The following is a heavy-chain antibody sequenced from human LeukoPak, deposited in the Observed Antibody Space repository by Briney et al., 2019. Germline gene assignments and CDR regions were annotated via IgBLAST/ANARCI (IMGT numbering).Heavy chain of an antibody. CDR2: TSTTGVGT. D-gene: IGHD1-1*01. J-gene: IGHJ6*02. CDR1: GFTFRNYA. CDR3: AKELNWNDGYYGMDV. V-gene: IGHV3-23*01. Sequence: GGSLRLSCTASGFTFRNYAMAWVRQAPGQGLEWVSATSTTGVGTFYAESVKGRFTISRDNAQNTLYLQMNSLRAEDTAVYYCAKELNWNDGYYGMDVWGQGTTVTVSS.